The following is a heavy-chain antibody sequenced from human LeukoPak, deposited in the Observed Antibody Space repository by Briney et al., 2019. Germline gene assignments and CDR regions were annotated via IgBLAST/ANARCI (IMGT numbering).Heavy chain of an antibody. V-gene: IGHV1-18*01. J-gene: IGHJ6*04. CDR3: ARGRSLVLMSYMDV. CDR2: ISPKSADT. D-gene: IGHD2-8*01. Sequence: GASVKVSCKASGYSFSDYAITWVRQVPGQGLEWMGWISPKSADTHLAQKLQGRVTMTTDTSTMELRSLRSDDTAVYFCARGRSLVLMSYMDVWGKGTTVSVSS. CDR1: GYSFSDYA.